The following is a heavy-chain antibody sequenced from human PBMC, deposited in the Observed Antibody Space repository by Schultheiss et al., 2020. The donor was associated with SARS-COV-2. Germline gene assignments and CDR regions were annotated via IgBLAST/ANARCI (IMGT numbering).Heavy chain of an antibody. V-gene: IGHV4-61*02. Sequence: SQTLSLTCTVSGGSISSGSYYWSWIRQPAGKGLEWIGRIYTSGSTNYNPSLKSRVTISVDTSKNQFSLKLSSVTAADTAVYYCARRGSSSTGNYYYYMDVWGKGTTVTVSS. CDR2: IYTSGST. CDR1: GGSISSGSYY. J-gene: IGHJ6*03. D-gene: IGHD6-6*01. CDR3: ARRGSSSTGNYYYYMDV.